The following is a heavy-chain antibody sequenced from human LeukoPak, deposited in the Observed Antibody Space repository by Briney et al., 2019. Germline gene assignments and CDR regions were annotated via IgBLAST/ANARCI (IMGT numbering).Heavy chain of an antibody. CDR2: IYYSGST. CDR1: GGSIRSYY. CDR3: ARSQSSGYYYVYDY. D-gene: IGHD3-22*01. Sequence: SDTLSLTCTVSGGSIRSYYWTWIRQPPGKGLEWIGYIYYSGSTNYNPSLKSRVTISVHTSKNQFSLNLSSVTAADTAVYYCARSQSSGYYYVYDYWGQGTLVTVSS. J-gene: IGHJ4*02. V-gene: IGHV4-59*07.